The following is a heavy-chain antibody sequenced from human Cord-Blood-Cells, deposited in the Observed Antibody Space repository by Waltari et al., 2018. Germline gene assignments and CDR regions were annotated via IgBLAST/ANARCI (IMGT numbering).Heavy chain of an antibody. D-gene: IGHD2-15*01. V-gene: IGHV4-34*01. CDR3: ARGAYCSGGSCYWIDY. J-gene: IGHJ4*02. CDR2: INHSGST. CDR1: GGSFSGYY. Sequence: QVQLQQWGAGLLKPSETLSLTCAVYGGSFSGYYWSWIRQPPGKGLEWIGEINHSGSTNYTPSLKSRVTISVDTSKNQFSLKLSSVTAADTAVYYWARGAYCSGGSCYWIDYWGQGTLVTVSS.